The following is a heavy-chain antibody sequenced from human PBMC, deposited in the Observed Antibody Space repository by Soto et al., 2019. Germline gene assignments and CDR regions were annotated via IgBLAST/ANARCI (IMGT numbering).Heavy chain of an antibody. CDR1: GFTFSKCW. CDR2: INGDGSGT. V-gene: IGHV3-74*01. CDR3: AREGFGIYAMDV. J-gene: IGHJ6*02. Sequence: GGSLRLSCAASGFTFSKCWVHWVRQVPGKGLVWVSRINGDGSGTSYADSVEGRITISRDNAKSTVYLQMNRLRAEDTAVYYCAREGFGIYAMDVWGQGTTVTVSS. D-gene: IGHD3-10*01.